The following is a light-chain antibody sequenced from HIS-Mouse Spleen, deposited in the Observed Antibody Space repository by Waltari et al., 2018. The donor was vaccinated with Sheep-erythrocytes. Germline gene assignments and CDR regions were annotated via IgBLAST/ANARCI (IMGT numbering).Light chain of an antibody. V-gene: IGLV7-43*01. CDR2: STS. CDR3: LLYYGGAWV. CDR1: TGAVTRGYY. J-gene: IGLJ3*02. Sequence: QTVVTQEPSLTVSPGGTVTLPCASSTGAVTRGYYPNWFQQKPGQAPRALIYSTSNQHSWTPARFSGSLLGGKAALTLSGVQPEDEAEYYCLLYYGGAWVFGGGTKLTVL.